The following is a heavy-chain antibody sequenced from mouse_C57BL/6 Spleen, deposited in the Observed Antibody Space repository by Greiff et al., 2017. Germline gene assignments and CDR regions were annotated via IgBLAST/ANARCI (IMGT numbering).Heavy chain of an antibody. J-gene: IGHJ4*01. V-gene: IGHV1-78*01. Sequence: QVQLQQSDAELVKPGASVKISCKASGYTFTDRTIHWMKQRPEQGLEWIGYIYPRDGSTKYTEKFKGKATLTADKSSSTAYMQLNSLTSEDSAVYFCATPPTGSSGYVWGQGTSVTVS. D-gene: IGHD3-1*01. CDR1: GYTFTDRT. CDR3: ATPPTGSSGYV. CDR2: IYPRDGST.